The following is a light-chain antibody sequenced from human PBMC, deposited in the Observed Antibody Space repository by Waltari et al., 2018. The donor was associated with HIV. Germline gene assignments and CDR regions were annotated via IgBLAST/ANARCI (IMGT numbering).Light chain of an antibody. CDR3: QTWGAGGVV. CDR2: LNSDGSQ. CDR1: RGNTNYA. V-gene: IGLV4-69*01. Sequence: QLGLAQSPSASASLGASVKLTRTLSRGNTNYAIASHQQQPEKGPRYLMKLNSDGSQTKGDGIPDRFSGSGSGAERYLTISSLQSEDEADYYCQTWGAGGVVFGGGTKVTVL. J-gene: IGLJ2*01.